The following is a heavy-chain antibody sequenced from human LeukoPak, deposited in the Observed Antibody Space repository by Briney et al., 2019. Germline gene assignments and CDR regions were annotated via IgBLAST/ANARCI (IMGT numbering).Heavy chain of an antibody. CDR3: AKDLLIYSTSGY. D-gene: IGHD2-15*01. CDR1: GFTFSSYA. V-gene: IGHV3-23*01. J-gene: IGHJ4*02. CDR2: ISGSGGST. Sequence: PGGSLRLSCAASGFTFSSYAMSWVCQAPGKGLEWVSAISGSGGSTYYADSVKGRFTISRDNSKNTLYLQMNSLRAEDTAVYYCAKDLLIYSTSGYWGQGTLVTVSS.